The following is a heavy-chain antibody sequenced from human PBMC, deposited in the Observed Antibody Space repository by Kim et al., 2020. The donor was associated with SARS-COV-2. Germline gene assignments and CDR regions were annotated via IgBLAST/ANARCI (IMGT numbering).Heavy chain of an antibody. CDR1: GFTFSTYW. D-gene: IGHD3-10*01. CDR2: VTQDGREK. Sequence: PGGSLRLSCAASGFTFSTYWMTWVRQAPGKGLEWVATVTQDGREKYYVDSVKGRFTISRDNAKNLMYLQMTSLRAEDTAAYYCTRSISHWGQGTLVTVSS. V-gene: IGHV3-7*03. J-gene: IGHJ4*02. CDR3: TRSISH.